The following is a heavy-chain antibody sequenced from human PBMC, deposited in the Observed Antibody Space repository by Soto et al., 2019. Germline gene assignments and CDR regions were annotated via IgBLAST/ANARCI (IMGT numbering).Heavy chain of an antibody. V-gene: IGHV4-59*01. CDR3: ARDGKRQWLVSTDYYYGMDV. D-gene: IGHD6-19*01. Sequence: PSETLSLTCTVSGGSISSYYWSWIRQPPGKGLEWIGYIYYSGSTNYNPSLKSRVTISVDTSKNQFSLKLSSVTAADTAVYYCARDGKRQWLVSTDYYYGMDVWGQGTKVTVS. CDR2: IYYSGST. J-gene: IGHJ6*02. CDR1: GGSISSYY.